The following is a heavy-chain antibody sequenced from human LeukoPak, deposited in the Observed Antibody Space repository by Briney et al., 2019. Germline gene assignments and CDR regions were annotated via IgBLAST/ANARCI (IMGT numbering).Heavy chain of an antibody. Sequence: GGSLRLSCAASGFTFSSYEMNWVRQAPGKGLEWVSYINSSGSTIYYADSVKGRFTISRDNAKNSLYLQMNSLRAEDTAVYYCARVKGRQTLKEKGSYFDYWGQGTLVTVSS. J-gene: IGHJ4*02. D-gene: IGHD3-10*01. V-gene: IGHV3-48*03. CDR2: INSSGSTI. CDR3: ARVKGRQTLKEKGSYFDY. CDR1: GFTFSSYE.